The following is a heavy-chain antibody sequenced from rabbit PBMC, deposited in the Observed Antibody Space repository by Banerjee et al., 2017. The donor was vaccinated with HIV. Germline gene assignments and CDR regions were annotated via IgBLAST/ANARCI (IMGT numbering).Heavy chain of an antibody. CDR3: ARSYTYGYAGYAYYFNL. CDR2: IYTSSGSS. CDR1: GFSFSSSYW. Sequence: QEQLVESGGGLVQPEGSLTLTCTPSGFSFSSSYWICWVRPAPGKGLEWIACIYTSSGSSYYASWAKGRFTISKTSSTTVTLQMTSLTAGDTATYFCARSYTYGYAGYAYYFNLWGPGTLVTVS. D-gene: IGHD6-1*01. J-gene: IGHJ4*01. V-gene: IGHV1S45*01.